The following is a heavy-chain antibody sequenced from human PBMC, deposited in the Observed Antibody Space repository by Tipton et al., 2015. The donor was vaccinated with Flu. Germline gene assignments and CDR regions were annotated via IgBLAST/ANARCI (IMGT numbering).Heavy chain of an antibody. CDR1: GGSISSSSYY. D-gene: IGHD3-22*01. Sequence: TLSLTCTVSGGSISSSSYYWGWIRQPPGKGLEWIGSINYSGSTYYNPSLKSRVTISVDTSKNQFSLKLSSVTAADTAVYYCARRGIVVVRRSDAFDIWGQGTMVTVSS. CDR3: ARRGIVVVRRSDAFDI. J-gene: IGHJ3*02. V-gene: IGHV4-39*07. CDR2: INYSGST.